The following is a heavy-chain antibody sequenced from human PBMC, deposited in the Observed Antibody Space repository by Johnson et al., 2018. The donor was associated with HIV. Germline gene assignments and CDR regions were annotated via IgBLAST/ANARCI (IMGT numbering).Heavy chain of an antibody. Sequence: VQLVESGGRLVQPGRSLILSCVTSGFSFDDYAMHWVRQAPGKGLEWVSALHWTAGRTGYTDSVKGRFTISRDNSKNTLYLQMNSLRAEDTAVYYCARGVGSGWYFEIGDDAFDIWGQGTMVTVSS. CDR2: LHWTAGRT. J-gene: IGHJ3*02. CDR3: ARGVGSGWYFEIGDDAFDI. CDR1: GFSFDDYA. V-gene: IGHV3-20*04. D-gene: IGHD6-19*01.